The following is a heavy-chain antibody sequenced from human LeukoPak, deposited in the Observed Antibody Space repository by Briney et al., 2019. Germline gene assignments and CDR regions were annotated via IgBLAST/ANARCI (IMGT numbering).Heavy chain of an antibody. Sequence: ASVKVSCKASGGTFSSYAISWVRQAPGQGLEWMGGIIPIFGTANSAQKFQGRVTITADESTSTAYMELSSLRSEDTAVYYCARDRKSYYDSSGYSDYFDYWGQGTLVTVSS. CDR3: ARDRKSYYDSSGYSDYFDY. CDR2: IIPIFGTA. V-gene: IGHV1-69*13. CDR1: GGTFSSYA. D-gene: IGHD3-22*01. J-gene: IGHJ4*02.